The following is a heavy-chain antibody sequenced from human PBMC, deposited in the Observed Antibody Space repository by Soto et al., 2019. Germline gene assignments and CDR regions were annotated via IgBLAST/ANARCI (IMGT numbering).Heavy chain of an antibody. Sequence: SVKVSCKASGGTFSSYAISWVRQAPGQGLEWMGGIIPIFGTANYAQKFQGRVTITADESTSTAYMELSSLRSEDTAVYYCVRPEEDYYYYGMDVWGQGTKVTVSS. CDR3: VRPEEDYYYYGMDV. CDR2: IIPIFGTA. J-gene: IGHJ6*02. CDR1: GGTFSSYA. V-gene: IGHV1-69*13.